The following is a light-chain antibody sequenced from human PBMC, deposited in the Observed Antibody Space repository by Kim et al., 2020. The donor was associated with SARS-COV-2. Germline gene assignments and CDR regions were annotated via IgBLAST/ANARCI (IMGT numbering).Light chain of an antibody. CDR3: CSYAGSSTWV. Sequence: GQSITISCTGTSSDDGSYNLVSWYQQHPGKAPKLMIYEVSKRPSGVSNRFSGSKSGNTASLTISGLQAEDEADYYCCSYAGSSTWVFGGGTQLTVL. V-gene: IGLV2-23*02. CDR2: EVS. CDR1: SSDDGSYNL. J-gene: IGLJ2*01.